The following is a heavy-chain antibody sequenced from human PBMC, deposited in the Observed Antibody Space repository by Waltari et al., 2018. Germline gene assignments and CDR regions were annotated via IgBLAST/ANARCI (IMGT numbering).Heavy chain of an antibody. Sequence: QVQLQQWGAGLLKPSETLSPTCAVYGGSFSGYYWRWIRPPPGKGLVWIGEINHSGSTNYNPSLKSRVTISVYTSKNQFSLKLSSVTAADTAVYYCARGEYGDYVNDYWGQGTLVTVSS. CDR1: GGSFSGYY. J-gene: IGHJ4*02. CDR2: INHSGST. D-gene: IGHD4-17*01. CDR3: ARGEYGDYVNDY. V-gene: IGHV4-34*01.